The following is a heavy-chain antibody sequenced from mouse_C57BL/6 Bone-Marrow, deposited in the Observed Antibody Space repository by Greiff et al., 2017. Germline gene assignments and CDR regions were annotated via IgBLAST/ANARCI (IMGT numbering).Heavy chain of an antibody. D-gene: IGHD2-3*01. J-gene: IGHJ3*01. CDR2: ISSGGDYI. CDR1: GFTFSSYA. Sequence: EVQLVESGEGLVKPGGSLKLSCAASGFTFSSYAMSWVRQTPEKRLEWVAYISSGGDYIYYADTVKGRFTISRDNARNTLYLQMSSLQSEDTAMYYCTRERLDCDGYTGFAYWGQGTLVTVSA. V-gene: IGHV5-9-1*02. CDR3: TRERLDCDGYTGFAY.